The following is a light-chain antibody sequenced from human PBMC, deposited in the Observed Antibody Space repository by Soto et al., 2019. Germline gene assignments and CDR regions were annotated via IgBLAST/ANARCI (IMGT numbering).Light chain of an antibody. Sequence: QSALTQPASVSGSPGQSITISCTGTSSDVGSYNYVSWYQQYPGKAPKLMIYEVTNRPSGVSNRFSGSKSGNTASLTISGLQAEDEADYYCSSYTSSISWVFGGGTKVTVL. CDR1: SSDVGSYNY. CDR3: SSYTSSISWV. V-gene: IGLV2-14*01. J-gene: IGLJ3*02. CDR2: EVT.